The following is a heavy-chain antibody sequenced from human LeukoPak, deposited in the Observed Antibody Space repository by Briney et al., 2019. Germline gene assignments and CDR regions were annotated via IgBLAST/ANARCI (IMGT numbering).Heavy chain of an antibody. CDR2: ISYDGSNK. J-gene: IGHJ4*02. V-gene: IGHV3-30-3*01. CDR3: ARDGGNVGNSWFDY. D-gene: IGHD6-13*01. Sequence: SGGSLRLSCAASGFTFSSYAMHWVRQAPGKGLEWVAVISYDGSNKYYADSVKGRFTISRDNSKNTLYLQMNSLRAEDTAVYYCARDGGNVGNSWFDYWGQGTLVTVSS. CDR1: GFTFSSYA.